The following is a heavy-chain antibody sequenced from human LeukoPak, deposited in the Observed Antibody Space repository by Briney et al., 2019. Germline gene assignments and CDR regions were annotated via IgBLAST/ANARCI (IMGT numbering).Heavy chain of an antibody. Sequence: SETLSLTCTVSGGSFGTYYWGWIRQPPGKGLEWIGSFYYSGSTYYNPSLKSRVTISVDTSKNQFSLKLSSVTAADTAVYYCARHGGGSFHFDYWGQGTLVTVSS. V-gene: IGHV4-39*01. CDR1: GGSFGTYY. D-gene: IGHD1-26*01. J-gene: IGHJ4*02. CDR3: ARHGGGSFHFDY. CDR2: FYYSGST.